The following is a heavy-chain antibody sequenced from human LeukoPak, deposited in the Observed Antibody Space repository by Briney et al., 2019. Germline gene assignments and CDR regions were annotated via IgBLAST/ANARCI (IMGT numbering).Heavy chain of an antibody. J-gene: IGHJ6*02. D-gene: IGHD5-18*01. Sequence: GPSVKVSCKASGGTFSSYAISWVRQAPGQGLEWMGRIIPILGIANYALKFQGRVTITADKSTSTAYMELSSLRSEDTAVYYCASSDTAMVRGGMDVWGQGTTVTVSS. CDR2: IIPILGIA. V-gene: IGHV1-69*04. CDR1: GGTFSSYA. CDR3: ASSDTAMVRGGMDV.